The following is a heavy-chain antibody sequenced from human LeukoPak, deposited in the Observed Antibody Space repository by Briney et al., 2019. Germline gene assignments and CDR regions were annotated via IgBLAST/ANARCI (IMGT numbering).Heavy chain of an antibody. Sequence: PSETLSLTCTVSGGSISSSSYYWGWIRQPPGKGLEWIGSIYYSGSTYYNPSLKSRVTISVDTSKNQFSLKLSSVTAADTAVYYCARQDGNSLVWYFDYWGQGTLVTVSS. J-gene: IGHJ4*02. D-gene: IGHD2-8*01. CDR1: GGSISSSSYY. CDR3: ARQDGNSLVWYFDY. CDR2: IYYSGST. V-gene: IGHV4-39*01.